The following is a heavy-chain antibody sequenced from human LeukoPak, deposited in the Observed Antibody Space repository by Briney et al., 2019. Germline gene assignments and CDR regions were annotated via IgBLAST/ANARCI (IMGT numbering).Heavy chain of an antibody. CDR3: ARATRGYYYMDV. J-gene: IGHJ6*03. V-gene: IGHV3-21*01. CDR1: GFTFSSYS. Sequence: GGSLRLSCAASGFTFSSYSMNWVRQALGKGLDWVSSISTSSSYIYYADSVKGRFTISRDNARNSLYLQMNSLRAEDTAVYYCARATRGYYYMDVWGKGTTVTVSS. CDR2: ISTSSSYI.